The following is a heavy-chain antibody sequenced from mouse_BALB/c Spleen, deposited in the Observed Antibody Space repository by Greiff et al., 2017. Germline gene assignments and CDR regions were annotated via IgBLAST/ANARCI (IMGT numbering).Heavy chain of an antibody. V-gene: IGHV5-6-3*01. CDR3: ARDYYGYPYYAMDY. J-gene: IGHJ4*01. CDR2: INSNGGST. Sequence: EVKLVESGGGLVQPGGSLKLSCAASGFTFSSYGMSWVRQTPDKRLELVATINSNGGSTYYPDSVKGRFTISRDNAKNTLYLQMSSLKSEDTAMYYCARDYYGYPYYAMDYWGQGTSVTVSS. D-gene: IGHD1-2*01. CDR1: GFTFSSYG.